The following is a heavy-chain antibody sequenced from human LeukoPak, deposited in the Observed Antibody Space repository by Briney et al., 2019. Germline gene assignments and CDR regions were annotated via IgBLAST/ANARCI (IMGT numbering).Heavy chain of an antibody. D-gene: IGHD2-2*01. CDR1: GFAFSSYD. CDR2: ISSSGNTI. CDR3: ARDTSSRIYHSYPGMDV. J-gene: IGHJ6*02. Sequence: GGSLTSPCTASGFAFSSYDINWVRQAPGKGLEWVSYISSSGNTIYYADSVKGRFTISRDNAKNSLYLQMNSLRAEDTAVYYCARDTSSRIYHSYPGMDVSGPAAPLTVSS. V-gene: IGHV3-48*03.